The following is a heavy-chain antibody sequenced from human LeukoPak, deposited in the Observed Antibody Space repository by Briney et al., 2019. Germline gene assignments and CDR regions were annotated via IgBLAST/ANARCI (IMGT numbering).Heavy chain of an antibody. CDR3: AGDPYYYDSSGYRTGIEIIHPY. J-gene: IGHJ4*02. Sequence: PSETLSLTCTVSGGSISSSSYYWGWIRQPPGKGLEWIGSIYYSGSTYYNPSLKSRVTISVDTSKNQFSLKPSSVTAADTAVYYCAGDPYYYDSSGYRTGIEIIHPYWGQGTLVTVSS. D-gene: IGHD3-22*01. V-gene: IGHV4-39*07. CDR1: GGSISSSSYY. CDR2: IYYSGST.